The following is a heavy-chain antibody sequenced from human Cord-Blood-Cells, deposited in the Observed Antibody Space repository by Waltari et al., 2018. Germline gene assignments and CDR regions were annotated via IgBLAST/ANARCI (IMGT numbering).Heavy chain of an antibody. Sequence: QVQLVQSGAEVKKPGASVKVSCKASGYTFTSYGISWVRQAPGQGLEWMGWISAYNGNTNYAQKLQGRVTMTTDTSTSTVYMELRSLRSDDTAVYYCARGTPQAPNYDFWSGYYFDYWGQGTLVTVSS. CDR2: ISAYNGNT. J-gene: IGHJ4*02. V-gene: IGHV1-18*01. CDR1: GYTFTSYG. D-gene: IGHD3-3*01. CDR3: ARGTPQAPNYDFWSGYYFDY.